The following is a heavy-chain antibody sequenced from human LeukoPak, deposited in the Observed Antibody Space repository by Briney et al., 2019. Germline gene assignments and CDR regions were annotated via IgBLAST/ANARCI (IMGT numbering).Heavy chain of an antibody. V-gene: IGHV3-30*03. CDR3: ARALWFGGDYFDY. J-gene: IGHJ4*02. D-gene: IGHD3-10*01. Sequence: PGGSLRLSCAASGFTFSSYGMHWVRQAPGKGLEWVAVISYDGSNKYYADSVKGRFTISRDNSKNTLYLQMNSLRAEDTAVYYCARALWFGGDYFDYWGQGTLVTVSS. CDR1: GFTFSSYG. CDR2: ISYDGSNK.